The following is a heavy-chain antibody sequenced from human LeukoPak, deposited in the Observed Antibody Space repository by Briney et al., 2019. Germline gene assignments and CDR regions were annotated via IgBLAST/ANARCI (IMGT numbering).Heavy chain of an antibody. CDR2: IYHSGST. Sequence: SETLSLTCTVSGGSISSSSYYWGWIRQPPGKGLEWIGSIYHSGSTYYNPSLKSRVTISVDTSKNQFSLKLSSVTAADTAVYYCARGIAAAGTYYFDYWGQGTLVTVSS. V-gene: IGHV4-39*07. CDR1: GGSISSSSYY. CDR3: ARGIAAAGTYYFDY. J-gene: IGHJ4*02. D-gene: IGHD6-13*01.